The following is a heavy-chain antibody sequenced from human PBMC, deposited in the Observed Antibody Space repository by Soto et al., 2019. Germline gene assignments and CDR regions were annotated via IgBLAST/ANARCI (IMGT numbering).Heavy chain of an antibody. CDR2: ISYDGSNK. V-gene: IGHV3-30-3*01. Sequence: PGGSLRLSCAASGFTFSSYAMHWVRQAPGKGLEWVAVISYDGSNKYYADSVKGRFTISRDNSKNTLYLQMNSLRAEDTAVYYCARDQPGVLRFLEWFPPRGAFDIWGQGTMVTVSS. D-gene: IGHD3-3*01. CDR1: GFTFSSYA. J-gene: IGHJ3*02. CDR3: ARDQPGVLRFLEWFPPRGAFDI.